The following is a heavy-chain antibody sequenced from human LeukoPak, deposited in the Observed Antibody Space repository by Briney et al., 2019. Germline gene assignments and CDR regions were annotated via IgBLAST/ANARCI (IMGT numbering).Heavy chain of an antibody. J-gene: IGHJ4*02. Sequence: ASVRVSCKASGYSFITYDINWVRQAPGQGLEWMEWMNPKSGNTGYAQNFQGRVTMTRNTSISTAYMELSGLRSDDTAVYYCARGREWLVAFDSWGQGALVTVSS. CDR1: GYSFITYD. V-gene: IGHV1-8*01. CDR3: ARGREWLVAFDS. CDR2: MNPKSGNT. D-gene: IGHD6-19*01.